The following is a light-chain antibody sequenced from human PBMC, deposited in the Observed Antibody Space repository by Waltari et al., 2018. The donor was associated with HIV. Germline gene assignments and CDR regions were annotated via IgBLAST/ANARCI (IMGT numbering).Light chain of an antibody. J-gene: IGLJ2*01. CDR2: EVT. CDR3: TSYTSSSTLVV. V-gene: IGLV2-14*01. Sequence: QSALTQPASVSGSLGQSITISCTGTRSDVGGYNYVSWYQHHPGKAPKLMIYEVTNRPSGVSNRFSDSKSGNTASLTISGLQAEDESDYYCTSYTSSSTLVVFGGGTNLTVL. CDR1: RSDVGGYNY.